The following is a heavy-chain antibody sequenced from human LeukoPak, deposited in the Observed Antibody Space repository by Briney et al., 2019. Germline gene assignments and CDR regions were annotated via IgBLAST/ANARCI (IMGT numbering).Heavy chain of an antibody. CDR1: GASISTYY. J-gene: IGHJ4*02. Sequence: PSETLSLTCTVSGASISTYYWSWIRQPPGKGLEWIGYVHHSGSANYNPSLKSRVTISVDTSKNQFSLKLTSVTAAGTAVYYCARGGPDVEMATTIDYWGQGTLVTVSS. V-gene: IGHV4-59*01. CDR3: ARGGPDVEMATTIDY. D-gene: IGHD5-24*01. CDR2: VHHSGSA.